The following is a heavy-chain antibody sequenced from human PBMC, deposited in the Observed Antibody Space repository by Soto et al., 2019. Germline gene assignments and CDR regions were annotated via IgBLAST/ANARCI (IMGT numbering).Heavy chain of an antibody. CDR3: ARYGYYYHSSAYSGY. CDR2: ISSGSSYI. D-gene: IGHD3-22*01. V-gene: IGHV3-21*01. CDR1: GFNFNTYT. J-gene: IGHJ4*02. Sequence: XGSLRLSCAASGFNFNTYTMNWVRQAPGKGLEWVSSISSGSSYIYNAASVKGRFTISRDKAQNSLNLKMNSLRAEDTGVFYCARYGYYYHSSAYSGYWGQGTPVTVSS.